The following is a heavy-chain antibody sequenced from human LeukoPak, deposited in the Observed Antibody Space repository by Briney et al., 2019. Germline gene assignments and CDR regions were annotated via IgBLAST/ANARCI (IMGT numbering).Heavy chain of an antibody. CDR3: ARGIMVTFGGVIVKYYFDY. J-gene: IGHJ4*02. CDR1: GYSISSGYY. CDR2: IYHSGST. V-gene: IGHV4-38-2*02. Sequence: SETLSLTCTVSGYSISSGYYWGWIRQPPGKGLEWIGSIYHSGSTYYNPSLKSRVTISVDTSKNQFSLQLNSVTPEDTAVYYCARGIMVTFGGVIVKYYFDYWGQGTLVTVSS. D-gene: IGHD3-16*02.